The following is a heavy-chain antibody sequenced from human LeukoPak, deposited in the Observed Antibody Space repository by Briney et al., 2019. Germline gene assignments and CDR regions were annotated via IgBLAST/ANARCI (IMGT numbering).Heavy chain of an antibody. Sequence: GGTLRLSCAASGFTLRTYWMSWVRQAPGKGLEWVADINQDGSEKYYLDSVKGRFTISIDNAKNSLFLQMSSLRADDTAVYYCARPGGYGVQPLDYWGPGTLVTVSS. V-gene: IGHV3-7*01. CDR3: ARPGGYGVQPLDY. D-gene: IGHD5-12*01. CDR2: INQDGSEK. J-gene: IGHJ4*02. CDR1: GFTLRTYW.